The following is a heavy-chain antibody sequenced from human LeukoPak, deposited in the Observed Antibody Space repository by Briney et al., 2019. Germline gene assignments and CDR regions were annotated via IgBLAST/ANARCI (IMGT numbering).Heavy chain of an antibody. CDR1: GFTFSSYG. CDR2: IRYDGSNK. J-gene: IGHJ6*03. V-gene: IGHV3-30*02. D-gene: IGHD5-18*01. CDR3: ARRTCYTAMVLCGYYYMDV. Sequence: GGSLRLSCAASGFTFSSYGMHWVRQAPGKGLEWVAFIRYDGSNKYYADSVKGRFTISRDNSKNTLYLQMNSLRAEDTAVYYCARRTCYTAMVLCGYYYMDVWGKGTTVTVSS.